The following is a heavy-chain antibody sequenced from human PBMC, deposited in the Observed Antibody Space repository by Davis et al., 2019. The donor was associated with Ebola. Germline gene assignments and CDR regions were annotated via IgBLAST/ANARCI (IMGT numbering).Heavy chain of an antibody. Sequence: AASVKVSCKASGGTLRSYAINWVRQAPGQGLEWMGMINPNDGRTIYAQKFQGRVTVTRDTSTTTVYMDLSSLRSEDTALYYCTTPGGQDSGYDVFDIWGQGTMVTVSS. D-gene: IGHD5-12*01. CDR2: INPNDGRT. CDR1: GGTLRSYA. J-gene: IGHJ3*02. V-gene: IGHV1-46*03. CDR3: TTPGGQDSGYDVFDI.